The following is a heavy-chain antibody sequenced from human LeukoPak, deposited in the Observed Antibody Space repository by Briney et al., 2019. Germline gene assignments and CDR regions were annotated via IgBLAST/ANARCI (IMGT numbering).Heavy chain of an antibody. J-gene: IGHJ5*02. CDR1: GGSISSSSYY. CDR3: AKQRDTVVVPAAIQYWFDP. CDR2: IYYSGST. Sequence: PSETLSLTCTVSGGSISSSSYYWGWIRQPPGKGLEWTGSIYYSGSTYYNPSLKSRVTISVDTSKNHFSLKLSSVTAADTAVYYCAKQRDTVVVPAAIQYWFDPWGQGTLVTVSS. D-gene: IGHD2-2*02. V-gene: IGHV4-39*01.